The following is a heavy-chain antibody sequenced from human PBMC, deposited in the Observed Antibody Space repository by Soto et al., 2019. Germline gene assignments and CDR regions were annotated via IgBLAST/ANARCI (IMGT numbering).Heavy chain of an antibody. CDR2: ISDGGST. CDR1: GGSIYTYY. D-gene: IGHD2-2*01. J-gene: IGHJ4*02. Sequence: SETLSLTCNVSGGSIYTYYWNWIRQSPGKGLEWIGYISDGGSTNYNPSLKSRVTISVDTSKTHFSLKLSSVTPADTAVYYCARARFCTSTSCYHYFDFWGQGTLVTVSS. V-gene: IGHV4-59*01. CDR3: ARARFCTSTSCYHYFDF.